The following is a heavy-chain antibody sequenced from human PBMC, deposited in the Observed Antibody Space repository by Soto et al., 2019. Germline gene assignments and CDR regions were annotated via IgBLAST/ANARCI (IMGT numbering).Heavy chain of an antibody. V-gene: IGHV3-15*01. CDR1: GFTFSNAW. CDR3: TTEPHFDWLFPYYYYHGMDV. CDR2: IKSKTDGGTT. Sequence: GGSLRLSCAASGFTFSNAWMSWFRQAPGKGLEWVGRIKSKTDGGTTDYAAPVKGRFTISRDDSKNTRYLQMNSLKTEDTAVYYCTTEPHFDWLFPYYYYHGMDVWGQGTTVTVSS. D-gene: IGHD3-9*01. J-gene: IGHJ6*02.